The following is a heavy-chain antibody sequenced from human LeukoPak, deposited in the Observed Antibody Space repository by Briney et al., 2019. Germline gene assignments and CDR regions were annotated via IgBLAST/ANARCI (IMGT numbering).Heavy chain of an antibody. Sequence: GESLKISCKGSGYDFPTYWIGWVRQMPGKGLEWMWVIYPGDSDTRYSPSFQGQVTISADKSISTAYLQWSSLKASDTAIYYCASEYCSGGNCHFDYWGQGTLVTVSS. V-gene: IGHV5-51*01. D-gene: IGHD2-15*01. CDR2: IYPGDSDT. CDR3: ASEYCSGGNCHFDY. CDR1: GYDFPTYW. J-gene: IGHJ4*02.